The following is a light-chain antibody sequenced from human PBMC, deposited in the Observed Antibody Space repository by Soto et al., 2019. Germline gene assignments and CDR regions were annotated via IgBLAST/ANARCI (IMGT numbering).Light chain of an antibody. CDR3: QHYNSYSEA. V-gene: IGKV1-39*01. J-gene: IGKJ1*01. Sequence: DIQMTQSPSSLSASVGDRVTITCRASQSISSYLNWYQHKPGKAPKLLIYAASSLQSGVPSRFSGSGSGTEFTLTISSLQPDDFATYYCQHYNSYSEAFGQGTKVHI. CDR2: AAS. CDR1: QSISSY.